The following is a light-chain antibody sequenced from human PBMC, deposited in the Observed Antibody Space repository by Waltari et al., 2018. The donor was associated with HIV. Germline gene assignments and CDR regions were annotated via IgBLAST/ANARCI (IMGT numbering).Light chain of an antibody. V-gene: IGLV2-14*01. CDR3: SSYTSSSTSHV. CDR1: SSDVGGYNY. CDR2: EVS. J-gene: IGLJ1*01. Sequence: SGSPGQSITISCTGTSSDVGGYNYVSWYQQHPGKAPKLMIYEVSNRPSGVSNRFSGSKSGNTASLTISGLQAEDEADYYCSSYTSSSTSHVFGTGTKVTVL.